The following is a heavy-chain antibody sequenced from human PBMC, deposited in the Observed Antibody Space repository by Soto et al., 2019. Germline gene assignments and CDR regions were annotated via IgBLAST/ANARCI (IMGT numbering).Heavy chain of an antibody. V-gene: IGHV3-7*03. CDR1: GFSFSNSW. D-gene: IGHD6-13*01. CDR2: IKQDGSEK. J-gene: IGHJ4*02. CDR3: GRLSRGAAGGTY. Sequence: PGGSLRLSCAASGFSFSNSWMSWARQVPGKGLEWLAKIKQDGSEKNYVDSVRGRFTISRDNAKSSLYLQMDSLRADDTAVYFCGRLSRGAAGGTYWGQGTLVTVSS.